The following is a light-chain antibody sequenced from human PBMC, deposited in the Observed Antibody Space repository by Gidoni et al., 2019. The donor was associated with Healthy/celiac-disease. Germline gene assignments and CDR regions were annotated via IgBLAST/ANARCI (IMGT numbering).Light chain of an antibody. Sequence: SSELTQDPAVSGAVGQTVRITCQGDSLRSYYASWYQQKPGQAPVLVIYGKNNRPSGIPDRFSGSSSGNTASLTITGAQAEDEADYYCNSRDSSGNHWVFGGGTKLTVL. V-gene: IGLV3-19*01. CDR3: NSRDSSGNHWV. CDR2: GKN. CDR1: SLRSYY. J-gene: IGLJ3*02.